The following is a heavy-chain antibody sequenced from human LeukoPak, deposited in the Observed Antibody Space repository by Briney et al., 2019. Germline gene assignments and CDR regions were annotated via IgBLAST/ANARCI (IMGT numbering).Heavy chain of an antibody. CDR2: IYYSGIT. V-gene: IGHV4-59*07. D-gene: IGHD4-17*01. CDR1: GGSINIYY. Sequence: PSDTLSLICTLSGGSINIYYWSWIRQPPGGGLECIGYIYYSGITNSNPSLKRRVTFSVDTSKTQFSLKLNSVTADDTAVYYCARGGDYGDPRYFDYWGQGTLVTVSS. J-gene: IGHJ4*02. CDR3: ARGGDYGDPRYFDY.